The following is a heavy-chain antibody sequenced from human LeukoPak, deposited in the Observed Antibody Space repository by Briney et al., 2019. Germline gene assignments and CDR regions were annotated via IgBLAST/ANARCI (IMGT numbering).Heavy chain of an antibody. CDR2: IYPGDSDT. Sequence: GESLKISCKDSGYSFTSYWIGWVRQMPGKGLEWMGIIYPGDSDTRYSPSFQGQVTISADKSISTAYLQWSSLKASDTAMYYCASGYGGWELLGDFDYWGQGTLVTVSS. CDR1: GYSFTSYW. CDR3: ASGYGGWELLGDFDY. J-gene: IGHJ4*02. D-gene: IGHD1-26*01. V-gene: IGHV5-51*01.